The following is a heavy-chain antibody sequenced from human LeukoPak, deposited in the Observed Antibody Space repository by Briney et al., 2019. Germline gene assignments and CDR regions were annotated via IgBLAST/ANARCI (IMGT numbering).Heavy chain of an antibody. CDR1: GFTFDDYA. CDR2: ISGSGDST. CDR3: ANEGPSFDY. Sequence: PGGSLRLSCAASGFTFDDYAMSWVRQAPGKGLEWVSVISGSGDSTHYADSVKGRFTISRDNSKNTVYLQMNSLRAEDTAVYYCANEGPSFDYWGQGTLVTVSS. V-gene: IGHV3-23*01. J-gene: IGHJ4*02.